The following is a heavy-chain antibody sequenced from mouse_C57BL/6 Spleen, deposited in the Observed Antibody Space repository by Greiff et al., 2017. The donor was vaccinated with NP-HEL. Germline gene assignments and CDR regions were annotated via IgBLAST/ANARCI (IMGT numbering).Heavy chain of an antibody. J-gene: IGHJ3*01. V-gene: IGHV5-4*01. CDR2: ISDGGSYT. CDR1: GFTFSSYA. D-gene: IGHD4-1*01. CDR3: ANWDVAFAY. Sequence: EVQLVESGGGLVKPGGSLKLSCAASGFTFSSYAMSWVRQTPEKRLEWVATISDGGSYTYYPDNVKGRFTISRDNAKNNLYLQMSHLKSEDTAMYYCANWDVAFAYWGQGTLVTVSA.